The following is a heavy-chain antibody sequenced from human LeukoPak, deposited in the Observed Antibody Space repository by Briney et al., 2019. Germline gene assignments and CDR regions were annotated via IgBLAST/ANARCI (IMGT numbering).Heavy chain of an antibody. J-gene: IGHJ3*02. D-gene: IGHD3-9*01. CDR3: ARDLSPLRHFDWSYDAFDI. CDR2: INTNTGNP. V-gene: IGHV7-4-1*02. Sequence: ASVKVSCKASGYTFTSYAMNWVRQAPGQGLEWMGWINTNTGNPTYAQGFTGRFVFSLDTSVSTAYLQISSLKAEDTAVYYCARDLSPLRHFDWSYDAFDIWGQGTMVTVSS. CDR1: GYTFTSYA.